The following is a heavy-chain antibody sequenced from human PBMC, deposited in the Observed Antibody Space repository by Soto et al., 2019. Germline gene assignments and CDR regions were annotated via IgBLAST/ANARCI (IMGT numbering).Heavy chain of an antibody. CDR3: AKERVAVPHY. J-gene: IGHJ4*02. CDR2: INPNSGGT. V-gene: IGHV1-2*02. CDR1: GYTFTDYY. Sequence: ASVKVSCKASGYTFTDYYMHWVRQAPGQGLEWMGWINPNSGGTNYAQKFQGRVTMTRDTSISTPHMELSRLSSDETAGYYGAKERVAVPHYWGQGTLVTVSS. D-gene: IGHD6-19*01.